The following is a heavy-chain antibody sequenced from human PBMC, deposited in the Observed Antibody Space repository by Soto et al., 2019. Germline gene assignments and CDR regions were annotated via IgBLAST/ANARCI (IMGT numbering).Heavy chain of an antibody. CDR3: TRGHGDFAGDFDY. V-gene: IGHV1-18*04. J-gene: IGHJ4*01. Sequence: QGQLVQSGAEVKWPGASVKVSCKASGYPFNKYSISWVRQAPGQGLEWMGWISASNGNRNYAQKFQGRVTLGTDTSTSTAYMELRNLRSDDTAVYYCTRGHGDFAGDFDYWGHGTLVTVSS. CDR2: ISASNGNR. D-gene: IGHD4-17*01. CDR1: GYPFNKYS.